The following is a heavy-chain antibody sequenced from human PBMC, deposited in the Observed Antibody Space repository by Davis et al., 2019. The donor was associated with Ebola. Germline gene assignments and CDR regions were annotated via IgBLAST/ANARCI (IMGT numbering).Heavy chain of an antibody. CDR2: INPNSGGT. CDR1: GYTFTGYY. CDR3: ARAGLWFGDTPPGMDV. V-gene: IGHV1-2*02. D-gene: IGHD3-10*01. J-gene: IGHJ6*02. Sequence: ASVKVSCKASGYTFTGYYMHWVRQAPGQGLEWMGWINPNSGGTNYAQKFQGRVTMTRDTSISTAYMELSRLRSDDTAVYYCARAGLWFGDTPPGMDVWGQGTTVTVSS.